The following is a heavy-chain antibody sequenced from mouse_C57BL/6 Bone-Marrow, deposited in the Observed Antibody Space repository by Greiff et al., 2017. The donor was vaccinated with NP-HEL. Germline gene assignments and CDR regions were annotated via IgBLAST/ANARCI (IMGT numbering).Heavy chain of an antibody. J-gene: IGHJ3*01. CDR3: ARGNACYYGSSFLFSY. V-gene: IGHV1-81*01. CDR1: GYTFTSYG. CDR2: IYPRSGNT. Sequence: VQLQQSGAELARPGASVKLSCKASGYTFTSYGISWVKQSTGQGLEWIGEIYPRSGNTYYNEKFKGKATLTADKSSSTAYMELRSLTSEDSAVYFCARGNACYYGSSFLFSYWGQGPLVTVSA. D-gene: IGHD1-1*01.